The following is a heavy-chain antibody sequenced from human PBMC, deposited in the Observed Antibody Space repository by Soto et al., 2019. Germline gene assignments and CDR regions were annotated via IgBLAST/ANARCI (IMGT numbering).Heavy chain of an antibody. D-gene: IGHD1-1*01. J-gene: IGHJ4*02. Sequence: VGSLRLSCAASGFTFSSYWMNWVRQAPGKGLEWVANINQDGNEDNLLDSVKGRFTISRDNAKNSLFLQMNSLRVDDTAVYYCARTGDGHHDFLDYWGQGALVTVSS. V-gene: IGHV3-7*01. CDR2: INQDGNED. CDR1: GFTFSSYW. CDR3: ARTGDGHHDFLDY.